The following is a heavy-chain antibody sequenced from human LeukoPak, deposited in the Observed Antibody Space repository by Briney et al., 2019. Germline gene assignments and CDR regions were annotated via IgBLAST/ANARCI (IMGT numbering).Heavy chain of an antibody. J-gene: IGHJ4*02. V-gene: IGHV1-24*01. D-gene: IGHD6-13*01. CDR2: FDPEDGET. CDR3: ATDGGIAAAGTNY. Sequence: ASVNVSCKVSGYTLTELSMHWVRQAPGKGLEWMGGFDPEDGETIYAQKFQGRVTMTEDTSTDTAYMELSSLRFEDTAVYYCATDGGIAAAGTNYWGQGTLVTVSS. CDR1: GYTLTELS.